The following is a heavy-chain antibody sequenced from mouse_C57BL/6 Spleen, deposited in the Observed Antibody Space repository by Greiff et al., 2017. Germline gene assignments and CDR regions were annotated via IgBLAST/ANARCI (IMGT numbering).Heavy chain of an antibody. J-gene: IGHJ4*01. V-gene: IGHV1-50*01. Sequence: VQLQQPGAEFVKPGASVKLSCKASGYTFTSYWMQWVKQRPGQGLEWIGEIDPSDSYTNYNQKFKGKATLTLDTSSSTAYMQLSNLTTEDSAVYYCARSTQYYYAMDYWGQGTSVTVSS. CDR2: IDPSDSYT. CDR3: ARSTQYYYAMDY. CDR1: GYTFTSYW.